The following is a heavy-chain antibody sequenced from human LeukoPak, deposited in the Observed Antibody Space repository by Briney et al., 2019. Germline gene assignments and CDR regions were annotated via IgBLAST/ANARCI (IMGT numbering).Heavy chain of an antibody. CDR1: GFTFSSYT. J-gene: IGHJ4*02. Sequence: GGSLRLSCAASGFTFSSYTMNWVRQAPGKGLEWVSCISGGSSYIYYADSLKGRFTISRDNAKNSLFLQMNSLRADDTAEYYCARAVDTALVANYFDYWGQGTLVTVSS. V-gene: IGHV3-21*01. CDR2: ISGGSSYI. D-gene: IGHD5-18*01. CDR3: ARAVDTALVANYFDY.